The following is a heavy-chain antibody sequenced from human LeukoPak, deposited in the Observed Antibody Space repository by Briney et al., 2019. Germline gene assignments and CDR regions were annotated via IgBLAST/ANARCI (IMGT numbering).Heavy chain of an antibody. J-gene: IGHJ4*02. CDR3: ARESYCSSTSCQAGDYFDY. Sequence: GGSLRLSCAASGFTFSNYWMSWVRQAPGKGLEWVANIKQDGSEKYYVDSVKGRITISRDNAKNSLYLQMNSLGAEDTAVYYCARESYCSSTSCQAGDYFDYWGQGTLATVSS. D-gene: IGHD2-2*01. V-gene: IGHV3-7*01. CDR1: GFTFSNYW. CDR2: IKQDGSEK.